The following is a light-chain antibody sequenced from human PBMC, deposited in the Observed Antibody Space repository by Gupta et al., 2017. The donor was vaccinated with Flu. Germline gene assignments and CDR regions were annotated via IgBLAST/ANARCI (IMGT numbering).Light chain of an antibody. V-gene: IGLV1-44*01. CDR2: SNN. J-gene: IGLJ1*01. CDR3: GAWDDSLNGYV. CDR1: SSHIGSNT. Sequence: QSVLTQPPSPSGTPRQSGTTSRSGCSSHIGSNTINWYQQLPGPAPKPLVSSNNQRPSGVPDRFSGSKSGTSASLAISGLQSEDEADYYCGAWDDSLNGYVFGTGTKVTVL.